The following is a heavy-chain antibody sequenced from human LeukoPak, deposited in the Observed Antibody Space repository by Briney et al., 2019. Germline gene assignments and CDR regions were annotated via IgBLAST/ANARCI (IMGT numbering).Heavy chain of an antibody. CDR1: GGSITSSSYY. V-gene: IGHV4-39*01. CDR3: AKHEGFYDSYGYNFDQ. D-gene: IGHD3-22*01. J-gene: IGHJ4*02. Sequence: PSETLSLTCTISGGSITSSSYYWSWLRQSPGKGLEWIVSLYHTGRTYHNPSLKSRVTVSVDTSSNQISLRLDSVTAADTAVYYCAKHEGFYDSYGYNFDQGGQGTLVTVSS. CDR2: LYHTGRT.